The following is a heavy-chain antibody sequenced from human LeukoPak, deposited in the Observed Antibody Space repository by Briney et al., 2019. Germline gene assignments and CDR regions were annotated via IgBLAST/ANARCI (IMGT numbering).Heavy chain of an antibody. J-gene: IGHJ4*02. CDR1: GFTFSSYW. D-gene: IGHD3-22*01. CDR2: IKQDGSEK. V-gene: IGHV3-7*01. Sequence: PGGSLRLSCAASGFTFSSYWMSWVRQAPGKGLEWVANIKQDGSEKYYVDSVKGRFTISRDNAKNSLYLQMKNLRVEDTAVYYCARDSHYYDSSGYLNYGGQGTLVTVSS. CDR3: ARDSHYYDSSGYLNY.